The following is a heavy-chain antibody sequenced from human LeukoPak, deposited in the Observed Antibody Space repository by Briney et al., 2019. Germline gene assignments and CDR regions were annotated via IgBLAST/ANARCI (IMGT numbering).Heavy chain of an antibody. CDR2: IYPGDSDT. V-gene: IGHV5-51*01. Sequence: GESLKISCKGSGYSFTSYWIGWVRQMPGKGLEWMGIIYPGDSDTRYSPSFQGQVTISADKSISTAYLQWSSLKASDTAMYYCARLSWSSGRYDGSHFDYWGQGTLVTVSS. CDR3: ARLSWSSGRYDGSHFDY. J-gene: IGHJ4*02. D-gene: IGHD6-19*01. CDR1: GYSFTSYW.